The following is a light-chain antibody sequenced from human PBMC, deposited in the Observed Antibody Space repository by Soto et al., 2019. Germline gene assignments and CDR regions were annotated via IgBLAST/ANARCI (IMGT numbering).Light chain of an antibody. CDR1: QSVSGY. V-gene: IGKV3-11*01. CDR3: QQRSNWPST. CDR2: DAS. J-gene: IGKJ4*01. Sequence: EIVLTKSPATLSLSPGNRATLSCRASQSVSGYLAGYQQKPGQAPRLLIYDASNRATGIPARFSGSGSGTDFTLTITSLEPEDFAVYYCQQRSNWPSTFGGGTKVEI.